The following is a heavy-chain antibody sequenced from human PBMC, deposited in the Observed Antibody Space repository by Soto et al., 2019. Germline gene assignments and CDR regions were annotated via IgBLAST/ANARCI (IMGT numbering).Heavy chain of an antibody. J-gene: IGHJ4*01. Sequence: QVQLVQSGAEVKKPGASVKVSCKASGYTFTRYDINWVRQAPGQGLEWMGWTNPKSGYTGSAQKFQGRITMTRDSSISTAYMELNSLRSEDTAVYYCARPDGDLDYGGQGTLVTVSS. V-gene: IGHV1-8*01. D-gene: IGHD4-17*01. CDR2: TNPKSGYT. CDR3: ARPDGDLDY. CDR1: GYTFTRYD.